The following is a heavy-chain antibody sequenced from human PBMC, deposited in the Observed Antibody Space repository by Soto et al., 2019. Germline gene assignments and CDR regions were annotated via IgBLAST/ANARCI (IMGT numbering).Heavy chain of an antibody. D-gene: IGHD2-2*01. CDR3: ARGIVVVPAAKTTLFVY. J-gene: IGHJ4*02. V-gene: IGHV4-30-2*01. Sequence: QLQLQESGSGLVKPSQTLSLTCAVSGGSISSGGYSWSWIRQPPGKGLEWIGYIYHSGSTYYNPSLKSRVTISVDRSKNQFSLKLSSVTAADTAVYYCARGIVVVPAAKTTLFVYWGQGTLVTVSS. CDR1: GGSISSGGYS. CDR2: IYHSGST.